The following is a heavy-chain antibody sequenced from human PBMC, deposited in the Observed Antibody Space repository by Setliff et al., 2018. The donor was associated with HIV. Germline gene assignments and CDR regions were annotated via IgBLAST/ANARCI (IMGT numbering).Heavy chain of an antibody. Sequence: SETLSLTCAVSGYSISSGYYWGWIRQPPGKGLEWIGSIYHSGSTYYNPPLKSRVTISVDTSKNQFSLKLSSVTAADTAVYYCARQGDYYDSSGYCDYWGQGTLVTVSS. D-gene: IGHD3-22*01. CDR3: ARQGDYYDSSGYCDY. J-gene: IGHJ4*02. CDR2: IYHSGST. V-gene: IGHV4-38-2*01. CDR1: GYSISSGYY.